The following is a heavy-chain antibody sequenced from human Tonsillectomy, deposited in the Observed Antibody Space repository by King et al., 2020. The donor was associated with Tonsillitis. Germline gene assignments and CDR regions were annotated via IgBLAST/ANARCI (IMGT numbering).Heavy chain of an antibody. D-gene: IGHD1-26*01. CDR1: GFTFNTYA. CDR2: INGRDDRT. J-gene: IGHJ4*02. Sequence: VQLVQSGGGLVQPGGSLRLSCAGSGFTFNTYAMSWVRQAPGKAREWVSAINGRDDRTFYADSVKGRFTISRDDSKNTVFVQMNGLRAEDTAVYYCAKESPYSGNYRFYYFDYWGQGTLVTVSS. V-gene: IGHV3-23*04. CDR3: AKESPYSGNYRFYYFDY.